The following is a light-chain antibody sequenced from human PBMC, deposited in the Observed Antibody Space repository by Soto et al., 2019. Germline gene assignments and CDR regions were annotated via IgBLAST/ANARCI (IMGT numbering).Light chain of an antibody. CDR2: KAS. CDR3: XXXXXYPPWT. J-gene: IGKJ1*01. CDR1: QSINSW. V-gene: IGKV1-5*03. Sequence: DIQMTQSPSTLSASVGDRVTITCRASQSINSWLAWYQQEPGKAPKLLIYKASSLESGVPSRFSGSGSGTEFTLTISSLQPDXXXXXXXXXXXXYPPWTFGQGTKVEIK.